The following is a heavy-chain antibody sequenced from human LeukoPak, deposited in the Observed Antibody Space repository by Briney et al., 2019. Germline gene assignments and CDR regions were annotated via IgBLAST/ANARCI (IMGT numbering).Heavy chain of an antibody. CDR1: GGSFSGYY. J-gene: IGHJ4*02. CDR3: ARLPHYYDSSGYYYFSFDY. Sequence: SETLSLTCAVYGGSFSGYYWSWIRQPPGKGLEWIGEINHSGSTNYNPSLKSRVTISVDTSKNQFSLKLSSVTAADTAVYYCARLPHYYDSSGYYYFSFDYWGQGTLVTVSS. V-gene: IGHV4-34*01. D-gene: IGHD3-22*01. CDR2: INHSGST.